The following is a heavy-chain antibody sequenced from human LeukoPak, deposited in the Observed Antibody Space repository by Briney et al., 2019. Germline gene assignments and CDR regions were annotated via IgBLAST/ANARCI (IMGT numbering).Heavy chain of an antibody. CDR3: ARVVPYYYYYGMDV. CDR2: IYYSGST. Sequence: SETLSLTCTVSGGSFSSGSYYWSWIRQPPGKGLEWIGYIYYSGSTNYNPSLKSRVTISVDTSKNQFSLKLSSVTAADTAVYYCARVVPYYYYYGMDVWGQGTTVTVSS. CDR1: GGSFSSGSYY. V-gene: IGHV4-61*01. J-gene: IGHJ6*02. D-gene: IGHD2-2*01.